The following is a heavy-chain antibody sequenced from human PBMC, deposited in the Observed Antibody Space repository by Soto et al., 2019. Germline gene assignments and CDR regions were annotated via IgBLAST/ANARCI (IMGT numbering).Heavy chain of an antibody. Sequence: PSETLSLTCSVSGVSTSNSYWSWIRQPPGKGLEWIGYMYHGGITHYNPSLTSRVTISVDTSKNKFFLNLTSVTGVETAEYYCARSKLNILDFWGQGTLVTFS. CDR3: ARSKLNILDF. D-gene: IGHD1-1*01. V-gene: IGHV4-59*01. CDR2: MYHGGIT. CDR1: GVSTSNSY. J-gene: IGHJ4*02.